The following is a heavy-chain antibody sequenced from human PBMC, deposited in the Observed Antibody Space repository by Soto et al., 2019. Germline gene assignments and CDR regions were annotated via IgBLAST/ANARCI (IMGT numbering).Heavy chain of an antibody. CDR2: IHNSGSL. D-gene: IGHD2-21*02. CDR3: ARRGDTLPAFYFGMDV. J-gene: IGHJ6*02. Sequence: QVQLQESGPGLVRPSQILSLNCTVSGGSMTSGGYYWNWIRHPPGMGLEWIGFIHNSGSLYYNPSLRSRLLISLDTSKSQFSLRLSSVTVADSAVYYCARRGDTLPAFYFGMDVWGQGTTVTVSS. V-gene: IGHV4-31*03. CDR1: GGSMTSGGYY.